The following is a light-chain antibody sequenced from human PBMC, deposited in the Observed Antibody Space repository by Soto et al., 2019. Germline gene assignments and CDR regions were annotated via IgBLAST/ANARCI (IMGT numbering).Light chain of an antibody. V-gene: IGKV3-20*01. Sequence: EIVLTQSPGTLSLSPGERATLSCRASQSVSSSYLAWYQQKPGQAPRLLIYGASSRDTGIPDRFSGSGSGTDFNLTISRLEPEDFAVYYCQQYGSSPPLTFGGGTKVEIK. CDR3: QQYGSSPPLT. CDR1: QSVSSSY. CDR2: GAS. J-gene: IGKJ4*01.